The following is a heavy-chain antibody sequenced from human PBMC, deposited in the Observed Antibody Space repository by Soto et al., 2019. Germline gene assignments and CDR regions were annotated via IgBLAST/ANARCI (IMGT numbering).Heavy chain of an antibody. Sequence: GGSLRLSCAATGFTFSKYWMSWVRQAPGKGLEWVANIKEDGHEKYYVDSVKGRFTISRDNSKNTLYLQMNSLRAEDTAVYYCAKDRAVAGTTIFDYWGQGTLVTVSS. CDR3: AKDRAVAGTTIFDY. J-gene: IGHJ4*02. CDR2: IKEDGHEK. D-gene: IGHD6-19*01. CDR1: GFTFSKYW. V-gene: IGHV3-7*05.